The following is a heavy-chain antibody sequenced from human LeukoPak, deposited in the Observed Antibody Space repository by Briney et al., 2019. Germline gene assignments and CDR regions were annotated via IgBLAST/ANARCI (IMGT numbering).Heavy chain of an antibody. J-gene: IGHJ5*02. CDR2: SYYRGST. CDR3: ARQDCSGADCYIWIWFDP. D-gene: IGHD2-15*01. Sequence: SETLSLTCTVSGGSVSSSSYYWGWIRQPPGKGLEWIGSSYYRGSTYYSPSLESRVTISVDTSKNHFSLRLSSVTAADTAVYYCARQDCSGADCYIWIWFDPWGQGTLVTVSS. V-gene: IGHV4-39*01. CDR1: GGSVSSSSYY.